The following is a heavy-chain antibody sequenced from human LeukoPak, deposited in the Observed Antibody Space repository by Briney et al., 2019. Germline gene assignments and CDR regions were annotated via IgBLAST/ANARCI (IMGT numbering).Heavy chain of an antibody. Sequence: GGSLRLSCAASGFTFSSYGMHWVRQAPGKGLEWVAFIRYDGSNKYYADSVKGRFTISRDNSKNTLYLQMNSLRAEDTAVYYCAKALGYCSSTSCRQDDYWGQGTLVTVSS. CDR2: IRYDGSNK. CDR1: GFTFSSYG. D-gene: IGHD2-2*01. J-gene: IGHJ4*02. CDR3: AKALGYCSSTSCRQDDY. V-gene: IGHV3-30*02.